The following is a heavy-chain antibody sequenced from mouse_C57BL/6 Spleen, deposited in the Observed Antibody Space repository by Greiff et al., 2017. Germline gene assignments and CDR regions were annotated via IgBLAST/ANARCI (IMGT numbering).Heavy chain of an antibody. D-gene: IGHD1-2*01. V-gene: IGHV5-16*01. CDR1: GFTFSDYY. Sequence: DVKLVESEAGLVQPGSSMKLSCTASGFTFSDYYMAWVRQVPEKGLEWVANINYDSSSTYYLDSLKSRFIISRDNAKNILYLQLSSLKSEDTATYYCATVHFRGRIDYDYWGQGTTLTVSS. CDR2: INYDSSST. J-gene: IGHJ2*01. CDR3: ATVHFRGRIDYDY.